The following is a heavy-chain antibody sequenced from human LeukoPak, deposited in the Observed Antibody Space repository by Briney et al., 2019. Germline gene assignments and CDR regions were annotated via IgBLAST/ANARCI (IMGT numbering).Heavy chain of an antibody. CDR2: ISSSGSTI. CDR3: ARVSHYYDSSGYSDY. D-gene: IGHD3-22*01. V-gene: IGHV3-48*01. CDR1: GFTFSSHS. Sequence: GGSLRLSCAASGFTFSSHSMNWVRQAPGKGLEWVAYISSSGSTIYYADSVQGRFTISRDNAKNSLNLQMNSLRAEDTAVYYCARVSHYYDSSGYSDYWGQGTLVTVSS. J-gene: IGHJ4*02.